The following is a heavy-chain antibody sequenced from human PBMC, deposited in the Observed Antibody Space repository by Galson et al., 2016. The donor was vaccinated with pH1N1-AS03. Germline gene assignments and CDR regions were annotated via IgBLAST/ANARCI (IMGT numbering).Heavy chain of an antibody. J-gene: IGHJ4*02. D-gene: IGHD3-10*01. Sequence: LSLTCAVSGASINSNTNYWSWVRQFPGKGLEWIGYIFYTGTTYYSSSLTGRVTISVDTSKAQFSLELKSVTAADSAFYFCVREGVAGTFDFWGQGILVTVSS. CDR3: VREGVAGTFDF. CDR2: IFYTGTT. V-gene: IGHV4-31*11. CDR1: GASINSNTNY.